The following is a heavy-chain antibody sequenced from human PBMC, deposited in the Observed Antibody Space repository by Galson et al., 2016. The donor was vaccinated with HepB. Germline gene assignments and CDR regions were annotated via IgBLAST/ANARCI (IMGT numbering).Heavy chain of an antibody. CDR3: GRETLPYSYASRGYPIDF. V-gene: IGHV3-7*01. D-gene: IGHD3-22*01. CDR2: IKHDETEK. Sequence: SLRLSCAASGFTFKKYWMSWVRQAPGKGLEWVANIKHDETEKYLADSVEGRFTISRDNAKNSAFLQMNSLRVEDTAVYFCGRETLPYSYASRGYPIDFWGQGTLVTVSS. J-gene: IGHJ4*02. CDR1: GFTFKKYW.